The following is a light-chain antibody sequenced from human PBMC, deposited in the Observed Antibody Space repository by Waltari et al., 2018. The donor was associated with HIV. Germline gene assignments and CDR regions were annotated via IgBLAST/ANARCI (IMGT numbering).Light chain of an antibody. V-gene: IGKV3-20*01. CDR1: QSVSSSY. CDR2: GAS. CDR3: QQYGSSLYT. J-gene: IGKJ2*01. Sequence: EIVLTQPQVTLTWSPGERATLSCRASQSVSSSYLAWYQQKPGQAPRLLIYGASSRATGIPDRFSGSGSGTDFTLTISRLEPEDFAVYYCQQYGSSLYTFGQGTKLEIK.